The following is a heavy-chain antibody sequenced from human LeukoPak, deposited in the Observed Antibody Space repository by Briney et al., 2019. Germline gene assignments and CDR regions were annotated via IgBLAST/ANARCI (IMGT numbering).Heavy chain of an antibody. V-gene: IGHV4-38-2*01. D-gene: IGHD5-24*01. J-gene: IGHJ4*02. CDR1: GYSSSSDYY. CDR3: ARREMATITSFDY. Sequence: RPSETLSLTCADSGYSSSSDYYWGWIRQPPVQGLEWIGNIYHSGSTYYNPSLKSRVTISVDTSKNQFSLKLSAVTAADTAVYYCARREMATITSFDYWGQGTLVTVSS. CDR2: IYHSGST.